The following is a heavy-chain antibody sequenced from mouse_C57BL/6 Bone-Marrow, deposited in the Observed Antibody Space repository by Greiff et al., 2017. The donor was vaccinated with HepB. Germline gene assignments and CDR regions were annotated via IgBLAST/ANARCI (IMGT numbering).Heavy chain of an antibody. CDR3: TRDYYGSSPAWFAY. CDR2: ISSGGDYI. V-gene: IGHV5-9-1*02. Sequence: EVKLMESGEGLVKPGGSLKLSCAASGFTFSSYAMSWVRQTPEKRLEWVAYISSGGDYIYYADTVKGRFTISRDNARNTLYLQMSSLKSEDTAMYYCTRDYYGSSPAWFAYWGQGTLVTVSA. CDR1: GFTFSSYA. J-gene: IGHJ3*01. D-gene: IGHD1-1*01.